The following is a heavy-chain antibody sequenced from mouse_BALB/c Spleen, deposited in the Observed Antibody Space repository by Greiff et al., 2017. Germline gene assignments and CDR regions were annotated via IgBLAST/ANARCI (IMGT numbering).Heavy chain of an antibody. CDR3: ARERGNSSCFAY. Sequence: QVQLKESGPGLVAPSQSLSITCTVSGFSLTSYGVHWVRQPPGKGLEWLGVIWAGGSTNYNSALMSRLSISKDNSKSQVFLKMNSLQTDNTDMYYGARERGNSSCFAYWGEGTLVTVSA. D-gene: IGHD1-1*01. J-gene: IGHJ3*01. V-gene: IGHV2-9*02. CDR1: GFSLTSYG. CDR2: IWAGGST.